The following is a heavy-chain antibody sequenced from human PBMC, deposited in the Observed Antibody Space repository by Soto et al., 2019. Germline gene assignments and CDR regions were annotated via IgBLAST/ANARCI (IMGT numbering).Heavy chain of an antibody. Sequence: GGSLRLSCAASGFTFSSYGMHWVRQAPGKGLEWVAVIWYDGSNKYYADSVKGRFTISRDNSKNTLYLQMNSLRAEDTAVYYCASGRDSSSWSAYYYYGMDVWGQGTTVTVSS. V-gene: IGHV3-33*01. CDR2: IWYDGSNK. D-gene: IGHD6-13*01. J-gene: IGHJ6*02. CDR1: GFTFSSYG. CDR3: ASGRDSSSWSAYYYYGMDV.